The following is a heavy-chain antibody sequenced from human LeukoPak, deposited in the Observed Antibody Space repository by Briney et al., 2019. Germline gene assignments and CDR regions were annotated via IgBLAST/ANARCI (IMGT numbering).Heavy chain of an antibody. CDR1: GYTLTSYG. CDR3: ARDGATRNYYYGMDV. J-gene: IGHJ6*02. D-gene: IGHD2-2*01. CDR2: ISAYNGNT. Sequence: GASVKVSCKASGYTLTSYGISWVRQAPGQGLEWMGWISAYNGNTNYAQRLQDRVTVTTDTSTSTAYMELRSLRSDDTDVYYCARDGATRNYYYGMDVWGQGTTVTVSS. V-gene: IGHV1-18*01.